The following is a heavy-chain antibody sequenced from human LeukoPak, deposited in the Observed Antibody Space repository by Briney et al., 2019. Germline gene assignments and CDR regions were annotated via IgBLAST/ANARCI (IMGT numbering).Heavy chain of an antibody. CDR3: AREPRGGLGYCSSTSCYGGFDY. CDR1: GGSISSYY. J-gene: IGHJ4*02. V-gene: IGHV4-4*07. Sequence: SETLSLTCTVSGGSISSYYWSWIRQPAGKGLEWIGRIYTSGSTNYNPSLKSRVTMSVDTSKNQFSLKLSPVTAADTAVYYCAREPRGGLGYCSSTSCYGGFDYWGQGTLVTVSS. D-gene: IGHD2-2*01. CDR2: IYTSGST.